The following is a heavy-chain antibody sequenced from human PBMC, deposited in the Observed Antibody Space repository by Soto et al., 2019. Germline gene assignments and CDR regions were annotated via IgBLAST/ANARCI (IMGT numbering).Heavy chain of an antibody. CDR3: ARVLLRIEVRPVQWFDP. J-gene: IGHJ5*02. Sequence: PSETLSLTCTVSGGSVSSGSYYWSWIRQPPGKGLEWIGFVYYTGSTNYNPSLKSRVTISVDTPKHQFSLKLSSVTAADTAVYYCARVLLRIEVRPVQWFDPWGQGTLVTVSS. V-gene: IGHV4-61*01. CDR1: GGSVSSGSYY. D-gene: IGHD6-6*01. CDR2: VYYTGST.